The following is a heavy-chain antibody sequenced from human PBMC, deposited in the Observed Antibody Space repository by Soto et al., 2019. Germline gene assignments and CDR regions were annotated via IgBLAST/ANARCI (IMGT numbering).Heavy chain of an antibody. CDR2: IYPGEFHT. CDR1: GDSLSTYW. CDR3: ARQGFYGSDWDGLDV. V-gene: IGHV5-51*01. Sequence: PVVSLKTSRKGLGDSLSTYWIGWVRQMPWKGLESMGFIYPGEFHTNYTHSFKGQVTISIDKSINTAYLQWTSLRTADTAMYYCARQGFYGSDWDGLDVWGQGTTVTVSS. D-gene: IGHD3-9*01. J-gene: IGHJ6*02.